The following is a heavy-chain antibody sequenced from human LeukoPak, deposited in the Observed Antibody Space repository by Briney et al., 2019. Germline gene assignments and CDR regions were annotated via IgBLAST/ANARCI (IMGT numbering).Heavy chain of an antibody. CDR3: ARDLQLWAGDAFDI. V-gene: IGHV3-30-3*01. CDR1: GFTFSSYA. D-gene: IGHD5-18*01. J-gene: IGHJ3*02. Sequence: GGSLRLSCAASGFTFSSYAMHWVRQAPGKGLEWVAVISYDGCNKYYADSVKGRFTISRDNSKNTLYLQMNSLRAEDTAVYYCARDLQLWAGDAFDIWGQGTMATVSS. CDR2: ISYDGCNK.